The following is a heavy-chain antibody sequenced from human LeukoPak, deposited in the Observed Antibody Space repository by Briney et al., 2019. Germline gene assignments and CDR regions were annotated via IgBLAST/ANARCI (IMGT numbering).Heavy chain of an antibody. CDR2: INHSGST. Sequence: SETLSLTCAVYDGSFRGYYWSWIRQPPGKGLEWIGGINHSGSTNYNPSLKSRVTISVDTSKNQFSLKLSSVTAADTAVYSCARGRYGDYERYFDYWGQGTLVTVSS. CDR3: ARGRYGDYERYFDY. J-gene: IGHJ4*02. CDR1: DGSFRGYY. D-gene: IGHD4-17*01. V-gene: IGHV4-34*01.